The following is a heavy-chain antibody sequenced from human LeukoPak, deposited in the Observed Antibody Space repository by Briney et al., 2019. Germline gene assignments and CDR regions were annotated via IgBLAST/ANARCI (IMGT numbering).Heavy chain of an antibody. Sequence: SVKVSCKASGGTFSSYAISWVRQAPGQGLEWMGGIIPIFGTANYAQKFQGRVTITTDESTSTAYMELSSLRSEDTAVYYCARDRWPTTSPYYYYYMDVWGKGTTVTVSS. J-gene: IGHJ6*03. V-gene: IGHV1-69*05. D-gene: IGHD2-2*01. CDR3: ARDRWPTTSPYYYYYMDV. CDR2: IIPIFGTA. CDR1: GGTFSSYA.